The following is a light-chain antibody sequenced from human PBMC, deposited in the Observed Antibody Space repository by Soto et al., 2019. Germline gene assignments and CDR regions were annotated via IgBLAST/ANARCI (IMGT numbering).Light chain of an antibody. V-gene: IGKV2D-29*01. CDR1: PSLLNGDGKTY. CDR3: MKSIQLPLLT. CDR2: EVS. J-gene: IGKJ4*01. Sequence: LISQSVTPAHQASISCKPSPSLLNGDGKTYLYWYLQKPGQPPQLRIYEVSNRFSGVSDRCSGSGSGTDFTLKISRVEAEDVGVYYCMKSIQLPLLTFGGGTKVDIK.